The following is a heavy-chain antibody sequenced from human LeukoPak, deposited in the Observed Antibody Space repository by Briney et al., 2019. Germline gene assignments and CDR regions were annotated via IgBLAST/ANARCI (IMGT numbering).Heavy chain of an antibody. J-gene: IGHJ5*02. Sequence: PGGSLRLSCTASGFTFSSYGMHWVRQAPGKGLEWVSGISGTGTSTYYADSVKGRFTISRDNSKNTLYLQMNSLRAEDTAVYYCAKGYSSSWYGSWFDPWGQGTLVTVSS. D-gene: IGHD6-13*01. V-gene: IGHV3-23*01. CDR3: AKGYSSSWYGSWFDP. CDR2: ISGTGTST. CDR1: GFTFSSYG.